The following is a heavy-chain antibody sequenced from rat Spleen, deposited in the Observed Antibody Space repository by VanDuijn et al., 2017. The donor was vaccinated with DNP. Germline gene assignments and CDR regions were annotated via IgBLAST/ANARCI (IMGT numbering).Heavy chain of an antibody. CDR2: INTDGGTT. CDR3: ARHMDTGPYYAMDV. Sequence: EVQLVETGGGLVQPGRSLKLSCVASGFTFSNYWMFWVRQAPGKGLEWVASINTDGGTTYYPDSVKGRLTISRDNAKSTLYLQVDSLRSEETATYYCARHMDTGPYYAMDVWGQGISVTVSS. CDR1: GFTFSNYW. D-gene: IGHD4-1*01. V-gene: IGHV5-58*01. J-gene: IGHJ4*01.